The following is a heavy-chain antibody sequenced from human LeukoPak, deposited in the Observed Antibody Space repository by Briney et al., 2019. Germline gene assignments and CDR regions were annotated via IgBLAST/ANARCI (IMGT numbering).Heavy chain of an antibody. V-gene: IGHV4-34*01. CDR3: ARVGVVAATPSGFDY. Sequence: SETLSLTCAVYGGSFSGYYWSWIRQPPGKGLEWIGEINHSGSTNYNPSLKSRVTISVDTSKNQFSLKLSSVTAADTAVYYCARVGVVAATPSGFDYWGQGTLVTVS. CDR1: GGSFSGYY. D-gene: IGHD2-15*01. J-gene: IGHJ4*02. CDR2: INHSGST.